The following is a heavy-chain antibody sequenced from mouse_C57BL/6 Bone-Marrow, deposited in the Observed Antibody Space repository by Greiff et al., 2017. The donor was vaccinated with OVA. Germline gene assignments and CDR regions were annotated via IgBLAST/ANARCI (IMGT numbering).Heavy chain of an antibody. J-gene: IGHJ2*01. D-gene: IGHD1-1*01. CDR1: GFNIKDDY. CDR3: TARFYDDGSSLYYFDY. V-gene: IGHV14-4*01. Sequence: EVQLVESGAELVRPGASVKLSCTASGFNIKDDYMHWVKQRPEQGLEWIGWIDPENGDTEYASKFQGKATITADTSSNTAYLQLSSLTSEDTAVYYCTARFYDDGSSLYYFDYWGRGTTLTVSS. CDR2: IDPENGDT.